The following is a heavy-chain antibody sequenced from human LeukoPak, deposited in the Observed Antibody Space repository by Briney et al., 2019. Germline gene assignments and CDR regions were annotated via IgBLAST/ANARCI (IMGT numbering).Heavy chain of an antibody. CDR1: GFTFSRYW. CDR2: INEDGSGK. V-gene: IGHV3-7*03. CDR3: ARAVTSAEGY. J-gene: IGHJ4*02. D-gene: IGHD4-17*01. Sequence: PGGSLRLSCAASGFTFSRYWMTWVRQAPGKGLEWVASINEDGSGKHYVDSVKGRFTISRDNAQKSVYLEMNSLRAEDTAVYYCARAVTSAEGYWGQGTLVTVPS.